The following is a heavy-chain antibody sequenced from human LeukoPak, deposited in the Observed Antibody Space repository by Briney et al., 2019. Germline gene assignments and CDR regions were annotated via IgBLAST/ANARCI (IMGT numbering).Heavy chain of an antibody. D-gene: IGHD4-17*01. CDR2: ISWNSGSI. CDR1: GFPFDDYA. CDR3: AKDSVTTDGAFDY. J-gene: IGHJ4*02. Sequence: GGSLRLSCAASGFPFDDYAMHWVRQAPGKGLEWVSGISWNSGSIGYADSVKGRFTISRDNAKNSLYLQMNSLRAEDTALYYCAKDSVTTDGAFDYWGQGTLVTVSS. V-gene: IGHV3-9*01.